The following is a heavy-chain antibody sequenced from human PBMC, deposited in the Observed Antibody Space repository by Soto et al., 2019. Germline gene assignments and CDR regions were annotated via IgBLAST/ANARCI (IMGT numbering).Heavy chain of an antibody. CDR3: ARGLRGSGSYYRDYYYYGMDV. CDR2: IYHSGST. CDR1: GGSISSGGYS. D-gene: IGHD3-10*01. J-gene: IGHJ6*02. V-gene: IGHV4-30-2*01. Sequence: PSETLSLTCAVSGGSISSGGYSWSWIRQPPGKGLEWIGYIYHSGSTYYNPSLKSRVTISVDRSKNQFSLKLSSVTAADTAVYYCARGLRGSGSYYRDYYYYGMDVWGQGTTVTVSS.